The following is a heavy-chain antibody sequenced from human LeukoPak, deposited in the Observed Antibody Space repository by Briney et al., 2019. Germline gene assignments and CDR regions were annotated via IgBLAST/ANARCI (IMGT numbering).Heavy chain of an antibody. V-gene: IGHV4-4*08. D-gene: IGHD5-24*01. CDR2: IYNSGNI. J-gene: IGHJ5*02. CDR1: GGSISSGY. Sequence: KPSETLSLTCTVSGGSISSGYWSWIRQPPGKGLEWIGYIYNSGNINYNPSLKSRVTMSVDTPKNQFSLKLSSVTAADTAVYYCAREEMATMNWFDPWGQGTLVTVSS. CDR3: AREEMATMNWFDP.